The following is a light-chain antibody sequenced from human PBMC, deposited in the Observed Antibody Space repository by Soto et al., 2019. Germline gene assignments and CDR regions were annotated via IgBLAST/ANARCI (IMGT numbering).Light chain of an antibody. J-gene: IGKJ5*01. CDR3: QQRHMWPIT. CDR1: QSVGKY. V-gene: IGKV3-11*01. Sequence: IVITQSPATLSLSPGERATLSCRASQSVGKYVVWYQQKPGQAPRLLSDEASNRATGIPARFSGSGSGTDFTLTSSSLEPEDSAVYYCQQRHMWPITFGQGTRLEIK. CDR2: EAS.